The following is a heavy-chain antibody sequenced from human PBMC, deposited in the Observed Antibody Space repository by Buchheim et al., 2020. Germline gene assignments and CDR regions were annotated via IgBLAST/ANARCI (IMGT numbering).Heavy chain of an antibody. D-gene: IGHD3-16*01. CDR1: GGSISSGGYY. J-gene: IGHJ6*02. Sequence: QVQLQESGPGLVKPSQTLSLTCTVSGGSISSGGYYWSWIRQHPGKGLEWIGYIYHSGSTDYSPSLKSRVTISVETSKNQFSLKLSSVTAADTAVYYCARYVLVTGLYYYGLDVWGQGTT. CDR2: IYHSGST. V-gene: IGHV4-31*03. CDR3: ARYVLVTGLYYYGLDV.